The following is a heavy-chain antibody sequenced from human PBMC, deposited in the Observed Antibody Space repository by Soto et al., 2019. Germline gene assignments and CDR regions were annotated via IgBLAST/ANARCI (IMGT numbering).Heavy chain of an antibody. CDR3: ARGREEDYLFAGIDS. CDR2: IHNSGTT. Sequence: PSETLSLTCNVSGVSISSGRYYWSWIRQHPGKGLEWIGYIHNSGTTYYNPSLKSRVTISVDTSKNQFSLKVNSVSAADTAVFYCARGREEDYLFAGIDSWGQGTLVTVSS. V-gene: IGHV4-31*03. D-gene: IGHD3-10*01. J-gene: IGHJ4*02. CDR1: GVSISSGRYY.